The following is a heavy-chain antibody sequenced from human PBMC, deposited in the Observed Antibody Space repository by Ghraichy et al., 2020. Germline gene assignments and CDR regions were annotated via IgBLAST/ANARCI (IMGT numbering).Heavy chain of an antibody. J-gene: IGHJ6*02. D-gene: IGHD1-26*01. V-gene: IGHV3-21*01. CDR2: ISSSSSYI. CDR1: GFTFSSYS. CDR3: ARAGSGSYVFGMDV. Sequence: GGSLRLSCAASGFTFSSYSMNWVRQAPGKGLEWVSSISSSSSYIYYADSVKGRFTISRDNAKNSLYLQMNSLRAEDTAVYYCARAGSGSYVFGMDVWGQGTTVTVSS.